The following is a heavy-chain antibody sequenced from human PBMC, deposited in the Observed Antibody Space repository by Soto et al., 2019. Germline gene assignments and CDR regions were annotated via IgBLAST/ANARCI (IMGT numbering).Heavy chain of an antibody. Sequence: GGSLRLSCAASGFTFSSYGMHWVRQAPGKGLEWVAVIWYDGSNKYYADSVKGRFTISRDNSKNTLYLQMNSLRAEDTAVYYCAREAAIVATIGMVARDAFDIWGQGTMVTVSS. CDR2: IWYDGSNK. V-gene: IGHV3-33*01. J-gene: IGHJ3*02. CDR1: GFTFSSYG. CDR3: AREAAIVATIGMVARDAFDI. D-gene: IGHD5-12*01.